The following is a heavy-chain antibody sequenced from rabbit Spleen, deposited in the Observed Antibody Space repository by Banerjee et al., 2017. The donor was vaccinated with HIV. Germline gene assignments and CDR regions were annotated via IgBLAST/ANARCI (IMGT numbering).Heavy chain of an antibody. CDR1: GFSFSSRYY. CDR2: IDPLFGIT. J-gene: IGHJ4*01. CDR3: ARDLAGVIGWNFSV. Sequence: QSLEESGGDLVKPGASLTLTCTASGFSFSSRYYMNWVRQAPGKGLEWIGYIDPLFGITYYANWVNGRFSISRENAQNTVFLQMTSLTAADTATYFCARDLAGVIGWNFSVWGPGTLVTVS. D-gene: IGHD4-1*01. V-gene: IGHV1S40*01.